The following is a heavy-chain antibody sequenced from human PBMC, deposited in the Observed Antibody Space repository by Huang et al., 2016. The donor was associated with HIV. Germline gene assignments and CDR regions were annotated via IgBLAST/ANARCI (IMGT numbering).Heavy chain of an antibody. J-gene: IGHJ3*02. CDR2: RRGDGSEK. D-gene: IGHD2-2*01. CDR3: ATNFQIVVVPPDMGYDAFDM. Sequence: EVQLVESGGGLVQPGGSVTITCEVSGFTFKNYWMNWVRQAPGKGLEWVANRRGDGSEKHYGDSVKGRFTIFRDNAKNLLYLQMKSLRAEDTSVYYCATNFQIVVVPPDMGYDAFDMWGQGTMVTVSS. CDR1: GFTFKNYW. V-gene: IGHV3-7*01.